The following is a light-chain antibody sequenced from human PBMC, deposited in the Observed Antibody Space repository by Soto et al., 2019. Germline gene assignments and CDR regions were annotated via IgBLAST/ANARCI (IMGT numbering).Light chain of an antibody. Sequence: EIVLTQSPGTLSLSPGERATLSCRASQSVSSSYLAWYQQKPGQAPRLLIYGASSRATGMPDRFSGSGSGTDFTLTISRLAPEDFAAYYCQQYGRSPYTFGQGTKLEIK. CDR3: QQYGRSPYT. CDR2: GAS. V-gene: IGKV3-20*01. CDR1: QSVSSSY. J-gene: IGKJ2*01.